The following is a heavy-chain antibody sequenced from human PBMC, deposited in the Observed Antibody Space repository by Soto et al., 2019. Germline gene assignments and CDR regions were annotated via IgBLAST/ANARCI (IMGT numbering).Heavy chain of an antibody. J-gene: IGHJ5*02. CDR2: ISAYNGNT. Sequence: ASVKVSCKASGYTFTSYGISWVRQAPGQGLEWMGWISAYNGNTNYAQKLQGRVTMTTDTSTSTAYMELRSLRSDDTAVYYCARDLPITMVRGVIIHWFDPWGQGTLVTVS. D-gene: IGHD3-10*01. V-gene: IGHV1-18*01. CDR3: ARDLPITMVRGVIIHWFDP. CDR1: GYTFTSYG.